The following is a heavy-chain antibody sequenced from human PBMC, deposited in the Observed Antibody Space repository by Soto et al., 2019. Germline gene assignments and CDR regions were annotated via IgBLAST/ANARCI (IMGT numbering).Heavy chain of an antibody. CDR1: GFTFSSHT. D-gene: IGHD3-10*01. Sequence: GGSLRLSCAASGFTFSSHTMNWVRQAPGKGLEWISYITSTSSTKNYADSVKDRFTISRDNANNSLYLQMNSLRDEDTAVYYCARRITMVRGPYYYYAMDVWGQGTTVTVSS. CDR3: ARRITMVRGPYYYYAMDV. J-gene: IGHJ6*02. CDR2: ITSTSSTK. V-gene: IGHV3-48*02.